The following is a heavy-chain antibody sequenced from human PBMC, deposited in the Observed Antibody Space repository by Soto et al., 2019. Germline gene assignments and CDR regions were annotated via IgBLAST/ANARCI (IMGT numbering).Heavy chain of an antibody. CDR3: ARIVLGYCSGGSCYFDY. J-gene: IGHJ4*02. CDR2: ISAYNGNT. CDR1: GYTFTSYG. Sequence: ASVKVSCKASGYTFTSYGISWVRQAPGQGLEWMGWISAYNGNTNYAQKLQGRVTMTTDTSTSTAYMELRSLRSDDTAVYYCARIVLGYCSGGSCYFDYWGQGTLVTVSS. D-gene: IGHD2-15*01. V-gene: IGHV1-18*01.